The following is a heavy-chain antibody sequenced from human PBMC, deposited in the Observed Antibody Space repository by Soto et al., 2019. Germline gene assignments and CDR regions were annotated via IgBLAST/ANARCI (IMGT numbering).Heavy chain of an antibody. CDR2: ISGSGGST. CDR3: AKVSRDPRYYYYYGMDV. CDR1: GFTFSSYA. Sequence: GESLKISCAASGFTFSSYAMSWVRQAPGKGLEWVSAISGSGGSTYYADSVKGRFTISRDNSKNTLYLQMNSLRAKDTAVYYCAKVSRDPRYYYYYGMDVWGQGTTVTVSS. V-gene: IGHV3-23*01. J-gene: IGHJ6*02.